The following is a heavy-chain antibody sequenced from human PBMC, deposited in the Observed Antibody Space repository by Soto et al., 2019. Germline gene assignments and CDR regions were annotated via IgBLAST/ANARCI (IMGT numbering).Heavy chain of an antibody. CDR2: IYNSGRT. J-gene: IGHJ4*02. D-gene: IGHD7-27*01. CDR1: GGSISRGDYY. CDR3: ARGPDGDKVDY. V-gene: IGHV4-30-4*01. Sequence: QVQLQESGPGLVEPSQTLSLTCTVSGGSISRGDYYWIWIRQPPGKGLEWLGPIYNSGRTYRNPSLKSRVTISVDTSKNQFSLKLSSVTASDTAVYYCARGPDGDKVDYWSQGTLVTVSS.